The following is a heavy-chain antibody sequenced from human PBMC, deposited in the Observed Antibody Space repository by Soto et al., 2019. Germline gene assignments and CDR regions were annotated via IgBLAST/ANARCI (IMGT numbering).Heavy chain of an antibody. D-gene: IGHD1-1*01. CDR2: ISYDGSNK. CDR1: GFSFSSYA. Sequence: ESGGGVVQPGRSLRLSCAASGFSFSSYAMHWVRQAPGKGLEWVAVISYDGSNKYYADSVKGRFTISRDNSKNTLSLQMNSLRAEDTAVYYCARVRYNYDNDACDIWGQGTTVTVSS. CDR3: ARVRYNYDNDACDI. V-gene: IGHV3-30-3*01. J-gene: IGHJ3*02.